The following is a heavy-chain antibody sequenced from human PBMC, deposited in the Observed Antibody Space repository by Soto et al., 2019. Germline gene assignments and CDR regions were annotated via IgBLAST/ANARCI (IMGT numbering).Heavy chain of an antibody. Sequence: DVQVLDSGGGLVQPGRSLRLSCAASGFTFSNYAMSWVRQAPGKGLEWVSTIRASGVTTFYADSARGRFTISRDNSKNTLSLQMNSLTADDTAIYYCAKGAIGRLDYWGQGTLVTVSS. V-gene: IGHV3-23*01. J-gene: IGHJ4*02. CDR3: AKGAIGRLDY. D-gene: IGHD1-26*01. CDR2: IRASGVTT. CDR1: GFTFSNYA.